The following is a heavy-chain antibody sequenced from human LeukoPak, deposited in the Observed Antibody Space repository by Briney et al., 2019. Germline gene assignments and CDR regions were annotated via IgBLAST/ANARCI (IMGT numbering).Heavy chain of an antibody. CDR2: ICSNGGGT. D-gene: IGHD6-19*01. CDR3: VNQISGWVY. CDR1: GVTFYRFA. V-gene: IGHV3-64D*06. Sequence: GGSLRLSCSASGVTFYRFAMHWVRQAPGRGLEYLSGICSNGGGTHNADSVKGRFTISRDNSKNTLFLQMSSLRAEDTAVYYCVNQISGWVYWGQGTLVSVSS. J-gene: IGHJ4*02.